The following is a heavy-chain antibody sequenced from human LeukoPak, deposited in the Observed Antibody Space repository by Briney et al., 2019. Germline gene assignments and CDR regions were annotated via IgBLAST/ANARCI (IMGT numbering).Heavy chain of an antibody. D-gene: IGHD3-3*01. CDR2: IYTSGNT. CDR3: ARVLSAYYDFFDY. J-gene: IGHJ4*02. Sequence: PSETLSLTCTVSGASISSGSYYWSWLRQPAGKGLEWIGRIYTSGNTNYNPSLKSRVTISVDTSKNQLSLKLSSVTAADTAVYYCARVLSAYYDFFDYWGQGTLVTVSS. CDR1: GASISSGSYY. V-gene: IGHV4-61*02.